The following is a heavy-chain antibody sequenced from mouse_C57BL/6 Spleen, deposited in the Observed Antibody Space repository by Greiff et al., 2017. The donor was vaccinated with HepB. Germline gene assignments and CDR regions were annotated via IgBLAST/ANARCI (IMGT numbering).Heavy chain of an antibody. D-gene: IGHD2-4*01. Sequence: QVQLKESGAELVKPGASVKISCKASGYAFSSYWMNWVKQRPGKGLEWIGQIYPGDGDTNYNGKFKGKATLTADKSSSTAYMQLSSLTSEDSAVYFCARGGDYDTRYFDVWGTGTTVTVSS. V-gene: IGHV1-80*01. CDR3: ARGGDYDTRYFDV. CDR1: GYAFSSYW. CDR2: IYPGDGDT. J-gene: IGHJ1*03.